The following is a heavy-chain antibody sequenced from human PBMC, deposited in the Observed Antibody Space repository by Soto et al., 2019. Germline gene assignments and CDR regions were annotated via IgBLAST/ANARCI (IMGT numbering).Heavy chain of an antibody. D-gene: IGHD6-19*01. V-gene: IGHV3-72*01. CDR2: TRNKANSYTT. CDR3: AREGGQWLVTLAYGMDV. Sequence: GGSLRLSCAASGFTFSDHYMDWVRQAPGKGLEWVGRTRNKANSYTTEYAASVKGRFTISRDDSKNSLYLQMNSLKTEDTAVYYCAREGGQWLVTLAYGMDVWGQGTTVTVSS. CDR1: GFTFSDHY. J-gene: IGHJ6*02.